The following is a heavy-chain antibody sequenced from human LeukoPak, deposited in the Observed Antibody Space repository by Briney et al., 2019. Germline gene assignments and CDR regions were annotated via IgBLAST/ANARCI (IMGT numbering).Heavy chain of an antibody. D-gene: IGHD2-21*02. CDR1: GGSFSGYY. V-gene: IGHV4-34*01. Sequence: SEALSLTCAVHGGSFSGYYWSWIRQPPGKGLEWIGEINQSGETNSNPSLMSRVTISEDTSNNQFSLMLPSVTAADTAVYYCARGARGDTPYNWFDPWGQGTLVTVSS. J-gene: IGHJ5*02. CDR3: ARGARGDTPYNWFDP. CDR2: INQSGET.